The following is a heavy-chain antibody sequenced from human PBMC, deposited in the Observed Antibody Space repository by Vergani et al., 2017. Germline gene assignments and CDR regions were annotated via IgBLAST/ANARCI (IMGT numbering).Heavy chain of an antibody. CDR3: AREELVGVTFVLSPHTRENFDY. CDR1: GGTFSSYA. CDR2: INPNSGGT. V-gene: IGHV1-2*02. D-gene: IGHD1-26*01. Sequence: QVQLVQSGAEVKKPGSSVKVSCKASGGTFSSYAISWVRQAPGQGLEWMGWINPNSGGTNYAQKVQDGVTITRETSISTAYMARSRLRSDDTAVYYCAREELVGVTFVLSPHTRENFDYWGQGTLVTVSS. J-gene: IGHJ4*02.